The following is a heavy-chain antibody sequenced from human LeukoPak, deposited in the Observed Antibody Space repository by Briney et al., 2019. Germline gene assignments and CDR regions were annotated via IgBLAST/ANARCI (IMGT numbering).Heavy chain of an antibody. CDR2: INPNSGDT. J-gene: IGHJ3*02. CDR3: AISKDYYDSSGYYSHAFDI. V-gene: IGHV1-2*02. CDR1: GYTLTGYY. D-gene: IGHD3-22*01. Sequence: ASVKVSCKASGYTLTGYYMHWVRQAPGQGLEWMGWINPNSGDTNYAQKLQGRVTMTRDTSISTAYMELNRLRSDDTAVYYCAISKDYYDSSGYYSHAFDIWGQGTMVTVST.